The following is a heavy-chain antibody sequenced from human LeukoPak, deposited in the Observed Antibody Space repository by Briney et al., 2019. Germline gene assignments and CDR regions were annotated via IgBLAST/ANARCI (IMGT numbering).Heavy chain of an antibody. D-gene: IGHD6-6*01. J-gene: IGHJ6*03. CDR1: GYSISSGY. Sequence: ETLSLTCSVSGYSISSGYYWGWVRQAPGKGLEWVSYISSSSSTIYYADSVKGRFTISRDNAKNSLYLQMNSLRAEDTAVYYCARLGSSGYYYYYMDVWGKGTTVTVSS. V-gene: IGHV3-48*01. CDR2: ISSSSSTI. CDR3: ARLGSSGYYYYYMDV.